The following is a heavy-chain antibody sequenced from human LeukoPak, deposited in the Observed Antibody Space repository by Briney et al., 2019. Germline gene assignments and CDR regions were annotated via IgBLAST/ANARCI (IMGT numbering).Heavy chain of an antibody. V-gene: IGHV1-2*02. Sequence: ASAKVSCKASGYTFIDYYMHWVRQAPGQGLEWMGWINPDSGDTYYAQKFQGSITMTRDTSITTVYMELTRLTSDDTAVYYCAKENIIGGIVDGEDYWGQGTLVTVSS. J-gene: IGHJ4*02. CDR3: AKENIIGGIVDGEDY. CDR1: GYTFIDYY. D-gene: IGHD3-16*01. CDR2: INPDSGDT.